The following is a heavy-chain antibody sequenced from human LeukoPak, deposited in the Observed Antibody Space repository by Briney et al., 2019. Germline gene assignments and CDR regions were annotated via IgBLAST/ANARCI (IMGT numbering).Heavy chain of an antibody. Sequence: GGSLRLSCAASGFTFSSYEMNWVRQAPGKGLEWVSYISSSGSTIYYADSVKGRFTISRDNAKNSLYLQMNSLRAEDTAVYYCARARSGYDLSGGSQLVLYWFDPWGQGTLVTVSS. V-gene: IGHV3-48*03. D-gene: IGHD5-12*01. J-gene: IGHJ5*02. CDR1: GFTFSSYE. CDR2: ISSSGSTI. CDR3: ARARSGYDLSGGSQLVLYWFDP.